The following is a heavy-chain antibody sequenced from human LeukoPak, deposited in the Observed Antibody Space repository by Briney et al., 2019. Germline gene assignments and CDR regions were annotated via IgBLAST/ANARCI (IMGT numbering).Heavy chain of an antibody. CDR3: TTSYLQSRGPARVDY. CDR1: GFTFSNAW. J-gene: IGHJ4*02. D-gene: IGHD2-2*01. CDR2: IKSKTDGGTT. Sequence: GGSLRLSCAASGFTFSNAWMSWVRQAPGKGLEWVGRIKSKTDGGTTDYAAPVKGRFTISRDDSKNTLYLQMNSLKTEDTAVYYCTTSYLQSRGPARVDYWGQGTLVTVSS. V-gene: IGHV3-15*01.